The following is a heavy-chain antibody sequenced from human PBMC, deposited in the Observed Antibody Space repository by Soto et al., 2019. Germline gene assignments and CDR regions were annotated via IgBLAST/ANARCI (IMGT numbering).Heavy chain of an antibody. D-gene: IGHD3-22*01. V-gene: IGHV1-69*13. Sequence: GASVKVSCKASGGTFSSYAISWVRQAPGQGLEWMGGIIPIFGTANYEQKFQGRVTITADESTSTAYMELSSLRSEDTAVYYCARGGEYYYDSSGYHAFDYWGQGTLVTVSS. J-gene: IGHJ4*02. CDR3: ARGGEYYYDSSGYHAFDY. CDR2: IIPIFGTA. CDR1: GGTFSSYA.